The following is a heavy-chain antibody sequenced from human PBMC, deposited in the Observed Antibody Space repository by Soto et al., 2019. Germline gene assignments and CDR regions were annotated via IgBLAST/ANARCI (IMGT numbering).Heavy chain of an antibody. CDR3: ARDQVRRHCSSTSCYTLYYYGMDV. J-gene: IGHJ6*02. Sequence: EVQLLESGGGLVQPGGSLRLSCAASGFTFSSYAMSWVRQAPGKGLDWVSAIYSGGSTYYADSVKGRFTISRDNSKNTLYLQMNSLRAEDTAVYYCARDQVRRHCSSTSCYTLYYYGMDVWGQGTTVTVSS. CDR2: IYSGGST. CDR1: GFTFSSYA. V-gene: IGHV3-23*01. D-gene: IGHD2-2*02.